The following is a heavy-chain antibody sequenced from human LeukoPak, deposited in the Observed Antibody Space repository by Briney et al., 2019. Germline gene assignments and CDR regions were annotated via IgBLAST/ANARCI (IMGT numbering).Heavy chain of an antibody. Sequence: DSIQGRFTISRDNAENSLYLQMNSLRAEDTAVYYCAQVKIDYYYYMDVWGKGTTVTVSS. D-gene: IGHD2-21*01. V-gene: IGHV3-21*06. J-gene: IGHJ6*03. CDR3: AQVKIDYYYYMDV.